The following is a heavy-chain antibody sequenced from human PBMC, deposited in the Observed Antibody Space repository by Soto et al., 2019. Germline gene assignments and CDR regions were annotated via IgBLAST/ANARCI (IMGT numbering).Heavy chain of an antibody. Sequence: PSETLSLTCAVYGGSFSGYYWSWIRQPPGKGLEWIGEINHSGSTNYNPSLKSRVTISVDTSKNQFSLKLSSVTAADTAVYYCARGYGRKFDFWGQGTLVNVSS. D-gene: IGHD3-10*01. CDR3: ARGYGRKFDF. V-gene: IGHV4-34*01. CDR1: GGSFSGYY. J-gene: IGHJ4*02. CDR2: INHSGST.